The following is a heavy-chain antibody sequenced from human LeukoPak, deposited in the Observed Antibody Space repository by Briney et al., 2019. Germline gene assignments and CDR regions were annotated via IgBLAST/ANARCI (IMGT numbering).Heavy chain of an antibody. D-gene: IGHD5-18*01. V-gene: IGHV3-21*04. CDR3: ARDRGGRGFAYGQPLDY. J-gene: IGHJ4*02. CDR1: GFTFSSYS. Sequence: GGSLRLSCAASGFTFSSYSMNWVRQAPGKGLEWVSSISSSSSYIYCADSVKGRFTISRDNAKNSLYLQMNSLRAEDTAVYYCARDRGGRGFAYGQPLDYWGQGTLVTVSS. CDR2: ISSSSSYI.